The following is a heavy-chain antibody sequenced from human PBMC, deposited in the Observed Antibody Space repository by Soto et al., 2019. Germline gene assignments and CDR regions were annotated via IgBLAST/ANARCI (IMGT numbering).Heavy chain of an antibody. Sequence: QVQLQESGPGLVKPSGTLSLTCAFSGGSISSSNWWSWVRQPPAKGMEWIGEIYHSGSTNYNPSLRSRVTIAVDKSKNKCSLKLSSVTAEDTAVYYCATYYYDSSGYPNGFEPLGQGTLVTGSS. CDR1: GGSISSSNW. J-gene: IGHJ5*02. V-gene: IGHV4-4*02. CDR3: ATYYYDSSGYPNGFEP. CDR2: IYHSGST. D-gene: IGHD3-22*01.